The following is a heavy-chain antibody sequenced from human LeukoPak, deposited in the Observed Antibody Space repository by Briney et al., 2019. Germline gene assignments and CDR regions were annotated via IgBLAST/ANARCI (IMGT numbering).Heavy chain of an antibody. CDR3: ARDHGYDFWSGQLNWFDP. D-gene: IGHD3-3*01. V-gene: IGHV3-33*01. CDR2: IWYDGSNK. CDR1: GFTFSSYG. Sequence: PGGSLGLSCAASGFTFSSYGMHWVRQAPGKGLEWVAVIWYDGSNKYYADSVKGRFTISRDNSKNTLYLQMNSLRAEDTAVYYCARDHGYDFWSGQLNWFDPWGQGTLVTVSS. J-gene: IGHJ5*02.